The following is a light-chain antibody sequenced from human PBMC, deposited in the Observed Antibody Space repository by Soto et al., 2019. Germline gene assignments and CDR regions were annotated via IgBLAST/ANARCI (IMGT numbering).Light chain of an antibody. CDR3: QHSYNTPPT. J-gene: IGKJ1*01. Sequence: DIQMTPSPSSLSASVGDRVTITCRASQNIDIFLSWYHQKPGRAPNLLIYGASSLGSEVPSRFNGSGSGTHFTLTITSLQREDSATYFCQHSYNTPPTFGQGTKVDIK. V-gene: IGKV1-39*01. CDR2: GAS. CDR1: QNIDIF.